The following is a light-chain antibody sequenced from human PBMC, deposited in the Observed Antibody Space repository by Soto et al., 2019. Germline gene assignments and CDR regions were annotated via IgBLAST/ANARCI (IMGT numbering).Light chain of an antibody. Sequence: EIVLTQSPGTLSLSPGERATLSCRASQTVSSTFLAWYQQKPGQAPRLLIYGASSRATGIPDRFSGSRSGTDFTLTISRLEPEDFAVYYCQQYGSSPPITFGQGTRWRL. CDR2: GAS. CDR3: QQYGSSPPIT. CDR1: QTVSSTF. J-gene: IGKJ5*01. V-gene: IGKV3-20*01.